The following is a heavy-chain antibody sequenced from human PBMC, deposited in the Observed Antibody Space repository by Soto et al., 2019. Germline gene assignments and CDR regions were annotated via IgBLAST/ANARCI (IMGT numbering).Heavy chain of an antibody. CDR3: ANHAVQELQRFGYCDP. D-gene: IGHD5-12*01. CDR2: ISGSGGST. Sequence: EVQLLESGGGLVQPGGSLRLSCAASGFTFSSYAMSWVRQAPGKGLEWVSAISGSGGSTYYADSVKGRFTISRDNSKNTLYHKIDSLRAEDTAVYYCANHAVQELQRFGYCDPWGGCTLVTVSS. CDR1: GFTFSSYA. V-gene: IGHV3-23*01. J-gene: IGHJ2*01.